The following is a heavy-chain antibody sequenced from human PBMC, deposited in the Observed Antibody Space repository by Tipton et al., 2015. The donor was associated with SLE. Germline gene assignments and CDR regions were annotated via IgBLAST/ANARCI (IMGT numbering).Heavy chain of an antibody. Sequence: TLSLTCTVSGGSISSSNYPWSWIRKPAGKGLEWIGYIYASGSTRYNPSLKSRVTISVDTSKNQFSLKLSSVTAADTAVYYCARHRDYYDKSGFDYWGQGTLVTVSS. J-gene: IGHJ4*02. CDR1: GGSISSSNYP. CDR2: IYASGST. CDR3: ARHRDYYDKSGFDY. D-gene: IGHD3-22*01. V-gene: IGHV4-61*10.